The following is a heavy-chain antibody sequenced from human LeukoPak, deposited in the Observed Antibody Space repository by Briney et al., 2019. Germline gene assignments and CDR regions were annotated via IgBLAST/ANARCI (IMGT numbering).Heavy chain of an antibody. Sequence: AASVKVSCKASGHTFTDYYIHWVRQAPGQGLEWMGWIYPNSGDTNYAQKFQGRVTMTRDTSISTAYMELSRLRSDDTAVYYCARSSTYYRFDYWGQGTLVTVSS. CDR3: ARSSTYYRFDY. CDR1: GHTFTDYY. V-gene: IGHV1-2*02. J-gene: IGHJ4*02. CDR2: IYPNSGDT. D-gene: IGHD2/OR15-2a*01.